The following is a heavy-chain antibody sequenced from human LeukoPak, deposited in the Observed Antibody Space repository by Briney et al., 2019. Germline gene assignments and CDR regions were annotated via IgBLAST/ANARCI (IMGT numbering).Heavy chain of an antibody. D-gene: IGHD5-24*01. CDR2: IYYSGST. V-gene: IGHV4-39*01. CDR1: GGSISSSSYY. J-gene: IGHJ6*03. Sequence: SETLSLTCTVSGGSISSSSYYWGWIRQPPGKGLEWIGSIYYSGSTYYNPSLKSRVTISVDTSKNQFSLKLSSVTAADTAVYYCARTATEERTGWLTPNYYYYYMDVWGKGTTVTISS. CDR3: ARTATEERTGWLTPNYYYYYMDV.